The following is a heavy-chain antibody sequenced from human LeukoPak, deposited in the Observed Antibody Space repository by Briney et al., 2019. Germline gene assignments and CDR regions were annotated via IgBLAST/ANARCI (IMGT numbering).Heavy chain of an antibody. Sequence: GGSLRLSCAVSGITLRNYGISWVRQAPGKGLELVAGISDSGGRTNYADSVKGRFTISRDNPKNTLYLQMNSLRAEDTAVYFCAKRGVVIRVILVGFHKEAYYFDSWGQGALVTVSS. CDR3: AKRGVVIRVILVGFHKEAYYFDS. J-gene: IGHJ4*02. V-gene: IGHV3-23*01. D-gene: IGHD3-10*01. CDR2: ISDSGGRT. CDR1: GITLRNYG.